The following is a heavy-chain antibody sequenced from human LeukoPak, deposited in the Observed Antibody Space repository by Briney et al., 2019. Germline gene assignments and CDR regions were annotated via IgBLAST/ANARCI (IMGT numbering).Heavy chain of an antibody. V-gene: IGHV3-30*18. CDR1: GFTFNIYG. D-gene: IGHD4-17*01. Sequence: GGSLRLSCATSGFTFNIYGMHWVRQAPGKGLEWVAVISYDGSNKYYADSLEGRFTISRDNSENTLYLQMNSLRTEDTAVYYCAKTESTVSSRFDYWGQGTLVTVSS. J-gene: IGHJ4*02. CDR3: AKTESTVSSRFDY. CDR2: ISYDGSNK.